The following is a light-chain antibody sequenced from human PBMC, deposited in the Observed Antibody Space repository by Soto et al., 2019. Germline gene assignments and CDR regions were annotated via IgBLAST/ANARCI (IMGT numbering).Light chain of an antibody. CDR2: APS. V-gene: IGKV3-15*01. CDR3: QHYNHWPRMLS. Sequence: VLTKSAATLYVSPGEPATLSCRASTSLSRNVAWYQQRPRQAPQLPIYAPSSRTSDAPARFSGTGSGTEITLTIASLQSEHFAIYYCQHYNHWPRMLSFGGGTKVDIK. J-gene: IGKJ4*01. CDR1: TSLSRN.